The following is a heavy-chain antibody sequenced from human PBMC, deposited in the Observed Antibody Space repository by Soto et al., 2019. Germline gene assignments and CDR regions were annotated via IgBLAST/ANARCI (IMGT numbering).Heavy chain of an antibody. D-gene: IGHD2-2*01. CDR1: GGSFSGYY. Sequence: SETLSLTCAVYGGSFSGYYWSWIRQPPGKGLEWIGEINHSGSTNYNPSLKSRVTISVDTSKNQFSLKLSSVTAADTAVYYCARVVSCSSTSCYGYYYYMDVWGKGTTVTVSS. CDR3: ARVVSCSSTSCYGYYYYMDV. CDR2: INHSGST. J-gene: IGHJ6*03. V-gene: IGHV4-34*01.